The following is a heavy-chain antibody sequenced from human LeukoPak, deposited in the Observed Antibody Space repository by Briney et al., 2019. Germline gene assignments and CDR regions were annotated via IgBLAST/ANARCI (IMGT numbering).Heavy chain of an antibody. CDR1: GFTFSDYY. Sequence: GGSLRLSGAASGFTFSDYYMTWIRQAPGKGLEWVSYISSSSGYTNYADSVKGRFTISRDNAKNSLYLQLNSLSAEDTALYYCARGRGSGWYVDYWGQGTLVTVSS. V-gene: IGHV3-11*05. D-gene: IGHD6-19*01. J-gene: IGHJ4*01. CDR3: ARGRGSGWYVDY. CDR2: ISSSSGYT.